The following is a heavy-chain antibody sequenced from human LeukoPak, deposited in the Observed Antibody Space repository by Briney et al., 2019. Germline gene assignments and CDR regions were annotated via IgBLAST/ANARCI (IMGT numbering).Heavy chain of an antibody. J-gene: IGHJ4*02. CDR1: GGSISSYY. V-gene: IGHV4-59*01. Sequence: KPSETLSLTCTVSGGSISSYYWSWIRQPPGKGLEWIGDIYYSGSTNYNPSLKSRVTISVDTSKNQLSLKLSSVTAADTAVYYCARGSLWFRELLPYHFDYWGQGTLVTVSS. CDR2: IYYSGST. CDR3: ARGSLWFRELLPYHFDY. D-gene: IGHD3-10*01.